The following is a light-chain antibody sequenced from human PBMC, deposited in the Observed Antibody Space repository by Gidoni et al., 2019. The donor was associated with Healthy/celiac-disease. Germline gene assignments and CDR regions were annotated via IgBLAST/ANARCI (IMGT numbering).Light chain of an antibody. J-gene: IGKJ3*01. Sequence: EIVPTHSLPTLFLASGESATLACRASQSVSSYLAWYQQKPGQTPRLLIYDASGRATGIPARFSGSRAGTNFTLTISSIEPEDFAVYYCQQRSNWPPIFTFGPGTKVDIK. CDR1: QSVSSY. V-gene: IGKV3-11*01. CDR2: DAS. CDR3: QQRSNWPPIFT.